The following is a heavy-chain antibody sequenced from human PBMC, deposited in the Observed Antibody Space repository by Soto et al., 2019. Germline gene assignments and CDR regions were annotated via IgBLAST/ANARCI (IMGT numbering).Heavy chain of an antibody. D-gene: IGHD5-18*01. CDR3: ASSDTVGGRNWFDP. V-gene: IGHV1-69*13. CDR1: GGTFSSYA. CDR2: IIPIFGTA. J-gene: IGHJ5*02. Sequence: ASVKVSCRASGGTFSSYAISWVRQAPGQGLEWMGGIIPIFGTANYAQKFQGRVTITADESTSTAYMELSSLRSEDTAVYYCASSDTVGGRNWFDPWGQGTLVTVSS.